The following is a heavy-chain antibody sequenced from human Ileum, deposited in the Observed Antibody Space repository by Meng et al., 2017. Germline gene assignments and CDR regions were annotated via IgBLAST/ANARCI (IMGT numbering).Heavy chain of an antibody. D-gene: IGHD5-12*01. CDR1: GDSSSSGNW. V-gene: IGHV4-4*02. Sequence: QVQLLGAGRGLGKPSGTLSLTCAVSGDSSSSGNWWNWVRQSPGKGLEWIGEIFHGGTTNYNPSLKNRVTLLMDKSKNQFSLQLTSVTAADTAVFYCARGIGDIRVGFDYWGQGILVTVSS. CDR2: IFHGGTT. J-gene: IGHJ4*02. CDR3: ARGIGDIRVGFDY.